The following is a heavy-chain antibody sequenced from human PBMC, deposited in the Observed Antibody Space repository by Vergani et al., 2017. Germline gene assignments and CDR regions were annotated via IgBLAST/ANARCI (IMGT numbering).Heavy chain of an antibody. CDR1: GGSFSGYY. J-gene: IGHJ5*02. CDR2: TNHSGST. CDR3: ARGRGTRYSSSWYGGWFDP. D-gene: IGHD6-13*01. Sequence: QVQLQQWGAGLLKPSETLSLTCAVYGGSFSGYYWSWIRQPPGKGLEWIGETNHSGSTNYNTSLKSRVTISVDTSKNQFSLKLSSVTAADTAVYYCARGRGTRYSSSWYGGWFDPWGQGTLVTVSS. V-gene: IGHV4-34*01.